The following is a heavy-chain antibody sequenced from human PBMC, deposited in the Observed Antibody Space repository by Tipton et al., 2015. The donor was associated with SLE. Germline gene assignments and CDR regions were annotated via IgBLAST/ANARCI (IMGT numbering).Heavy chain of an antibody. CDR1: GGSINSGSYF. CDR3: ARGEVGHDDFDI. V-gene: IGHV4-61*02. CDR2: IYTSGNT. D-gene: IGHD1-26*01. Sequence: TLSLTCTVSGGSINSGSYFWTWIRQPAGKGLEWIGRIYTSGNTDYNPSLKSRVAMSVDTSKNQFSLRLTSVTAADSAVYYCARGEVGHDDFDIWGQGTMVTVSS. J-gene: IGHJ3*02.